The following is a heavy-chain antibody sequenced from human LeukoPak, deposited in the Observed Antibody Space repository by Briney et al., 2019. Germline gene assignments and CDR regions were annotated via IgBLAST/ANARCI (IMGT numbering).Heavy chain of an antibody. D-gene: IGHD2-21*02. J-gene: IGHJ5*02. V-gene: IGHV3-23*01. CDR2: ISVASDAT. Sequence: GGSLRLSCAASGFTFTSYVMGWVRQSPGKGLEWVSAISVASDATYYAHSVKGRFTISRDNSKNTLYLQLDSLTAGDTAVYFCVKKSSFCGDWYPYCFDPWGQGTLVTVSS. CDR3: VKKSSFCGDWYPYCFDP. CDR1: GFTFTSYV.